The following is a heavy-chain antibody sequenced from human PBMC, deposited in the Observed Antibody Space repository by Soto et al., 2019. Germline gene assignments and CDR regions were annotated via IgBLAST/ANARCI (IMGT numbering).Heavy chain of an antibody. V-gene: IGHV3-30-3*01. D-gene: IGHD1-26*01. CDR2: ISYDGSNK. CDR1: GFTFSSYA. Sequence: QVQLVESGGGVVQPGRSLRLSCAASGFTFSSYAMHGVRQAPGKGREWVAVISYDGSNKYYAASVKGRFTISRDNSKNTLYLQMTSLRAEDTAVYYCARDEARSWSYYYYYYYGMDVWGQGTTVTVSS. CDR3: ARDEARSWSYYYYYYYGMDV. J-gene: IGHJ6*02.